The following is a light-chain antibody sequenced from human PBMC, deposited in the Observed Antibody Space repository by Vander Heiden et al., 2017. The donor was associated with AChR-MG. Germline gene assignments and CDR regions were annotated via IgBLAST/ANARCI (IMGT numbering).Light chain of an antibody. CDR2: DDN. CDR1: ESLIGNNY. J-gene: IGLJ2*01. CDR3: GTWDGIVALGF. V-gene: IGLV1-51*01. Sequence: QSVLPHPPPLSAAPGQKVASTCSGGESLIGNNYIFWYPHVPGTAPNLLIYDDNKRPSCIPDRVSGSKSGTSATLTITGLQCGDEADYYCGTWDGIVALGFFGGGTKLTVL.